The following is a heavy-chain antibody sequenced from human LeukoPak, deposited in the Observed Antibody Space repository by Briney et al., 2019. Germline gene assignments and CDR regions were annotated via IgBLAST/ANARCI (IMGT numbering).Heavy chain of an antibody. D-gene: IGHD3-10*01. CDR1: GFTLSHYW. J-gene: IGHJ4*02. Sequence: GGSLRLSCATSGFTLSHYWMSWVRQAPGKGLEWVANINNDGIVRFYVESVKGRFTIYRDNARNSLYLHMNNLRIEDTAMYYCARDYYGPAEYGGPGTLVTVSS. CDR3: ARDYYGPAEY. CDR2: INNDGIVR. V-gene: IGHV3-7*01.